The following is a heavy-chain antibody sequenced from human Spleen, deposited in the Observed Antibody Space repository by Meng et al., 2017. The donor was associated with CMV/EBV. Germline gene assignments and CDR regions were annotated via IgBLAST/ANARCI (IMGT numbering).Heavy chain of an antibody. Sequence: VRLVESGGGVVQPGRSLRRSSLASGSTFSTYAMHWVRQAPGKGLEWVAVISYDGSNKYYADSVKGRFTISRDNSKNTLYLQMNSLRAEDTAVYYCARDRQYSSSWIDYWGQGTLVTVSS. CDR3: ARDRQYSSSWIDY. CDR2: ISYDGSNK. CDR1: GSTFSTYA. D-gene: IGHD6-13*01. J-gene: IGHJ4*02. V-gene: IGHV3-30-3*01.